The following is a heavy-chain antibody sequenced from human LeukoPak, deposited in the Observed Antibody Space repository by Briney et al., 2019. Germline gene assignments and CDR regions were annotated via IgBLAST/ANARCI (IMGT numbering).Heavy chain of an antibody. J-gene: IGHJ6*02. D-gene: IGHD3-10*01. V-gene: IGHV3-23*01. Sequence: GGSLRLSCAASGFIFSTYAMNWVRQAPGKGLEWVSAISGSGGNTYYADSVKGQFTVSRDNSRTTLHLQMTSLRADDTAVYYCAKVHYGPGSFYYHYYGMDVWGQGTTVTVSS. CDR3: AKVHYGPGSFYYHYYGMDV. CDR2: ISGSGGNT. CDR1: GFIFSTYA.